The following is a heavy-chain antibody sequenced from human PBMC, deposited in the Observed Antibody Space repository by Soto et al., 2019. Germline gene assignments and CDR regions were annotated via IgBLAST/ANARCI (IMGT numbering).Heavy chain of an antibody. CDR2: IIPILGTE. CDR3: AGEDSNYPGRYGMDV. Sequence: QEQLVQSGAEVKKPGSSVKVSCKASGGSFSTYGINWVRQAPGQGLEWMGRIIPILGTENYAQKVRGRVSITAEESASTAYRELSSLGSEDTAGYYCAGEDSNYPGRYGMDVWGQGTTVTVFS. V-gene: IGHV1-69*01. J-gene: IGHJ6*02. D-gene: IGHD4-4*01. CDR1: GGSFSTYG.